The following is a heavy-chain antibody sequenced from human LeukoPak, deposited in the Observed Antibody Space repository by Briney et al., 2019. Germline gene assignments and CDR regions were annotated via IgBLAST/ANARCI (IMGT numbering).Heavy chain of an antibody. CDR1: GFTFSSYA. J-gene: IGHJ5*02. CDR2: ISSNGGST. Sequence: PGGSLRLSCAASGFTFSSYAMHWVRQAPGKGLEYVSAISSNGGSTYYANSVKGRFTISRDNSKNTLYLHMGSLRAEDMAVYYCARSAGGRYRNNWFDPWGQGTLVTVSS. V-gene: IGHV3-64*01. D-gene: IGHD6-19*01. CDR3: ARSAGGRYRNNWFDP.